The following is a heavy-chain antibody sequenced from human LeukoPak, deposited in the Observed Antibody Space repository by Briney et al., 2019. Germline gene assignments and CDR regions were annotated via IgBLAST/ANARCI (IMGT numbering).Heavy chain of an antibody. J-gene: IGHJ4*02. CDR2: ISGSGNTI. CDR3: ATDVGQLWSPDN. V-gene: IGHV3-11*01. CDR1: GFTFSDYY. D-gene: IGHD5-18*01. Sequence: GGSLRLSCAASGFTFSDYYMSWIRQAPGKGLEWVSYISGSGNTIYYADSVKGRFTISRDNAKNSVYPHMNSLRADDTAVYYCATDVGQLWSPDNWGQGTLVTVSS.